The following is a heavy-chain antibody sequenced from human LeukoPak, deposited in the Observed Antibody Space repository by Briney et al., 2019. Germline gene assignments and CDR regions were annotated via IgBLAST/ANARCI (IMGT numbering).Heavy chain of an antibody. V-gene: IGHV7-4-1*02. CDR3: AVALWFGELVGMDV. D-gene: IGHD3-10*01. CDR1: GYTFTRYA. CDR2: INTNTGNP. Sequence: GASLKVSCKASGYTFTRYAMNWVRQAPGHGLEWMGWINTNTGNPTYAQGFTGRVVFSLDTSVSTTYLQFSSVQAEVTALYYFAVALWFGELVGMDVWGKGTTVTVSS. J-gene: IGHJ6*03.